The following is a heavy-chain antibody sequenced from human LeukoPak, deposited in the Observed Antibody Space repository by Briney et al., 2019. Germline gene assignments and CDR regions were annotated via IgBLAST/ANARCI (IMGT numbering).Heavy chain of an antibody. D-gene: IGHD2-2*01. CDR1: GGSISSYY. CDR2: IYYSGST. V-gene: IGHV4-59*01. Sequence: SETLSLTCTVSGGSISSYYWSWIRQPPWKGLEWIGYIYYSGSTNYNPSLKSRVTISVDTSKNQFSLKLSSVTAADTAVYYCARALYCSSTSCNLNWFDPWGQGTLVTVSS. J-gene: IGHJ5*02. CDR3: ARALYCSSTSCNLNWFDP.